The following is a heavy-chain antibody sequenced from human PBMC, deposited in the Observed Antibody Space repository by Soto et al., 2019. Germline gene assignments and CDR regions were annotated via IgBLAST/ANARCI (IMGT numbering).Heavy chain of an antibody. CDR1: GFTFDSPYSHG. D-gene: IGHD2-8*01. Sequence: PRRSLRLSCAASGFTFDSPYSHGMSWVRQSPGKCPEWVSTTSSNGANTHYAESVKGRSTISKEASRNTVHLHMNNLRAEDTATYFCVSWVSAHFDYWGHGTPVTVSS. J-gene: IGHJ4*01. V-gene: IGHV3-23*01. CDR3: VSWVSAHFDY. CDR2: TSSNGANT.